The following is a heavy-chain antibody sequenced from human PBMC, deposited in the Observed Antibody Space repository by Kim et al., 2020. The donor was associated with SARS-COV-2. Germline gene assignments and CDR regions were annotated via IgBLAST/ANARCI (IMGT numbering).Heavy chain of an antibody. CDR3: ARDPPYSGSYWEAFDI. CDR2: IRIKTNYYAT. Sequence: GGSLRLSCAASGVSFSDSAIHWVRQASGKGLEWDGRIRIKTNYYATVYAASVEGRFTISRDDSKNTAYLLINSLKTGNTAIYFCARDPPYSGSYWEAFDILGQGTMVTVSS. CDR1: GVSFSDSA. D-gene: IGHD1-26*01. J-gene: IGHJ3*02. V-gene: IGHV3-73*01.